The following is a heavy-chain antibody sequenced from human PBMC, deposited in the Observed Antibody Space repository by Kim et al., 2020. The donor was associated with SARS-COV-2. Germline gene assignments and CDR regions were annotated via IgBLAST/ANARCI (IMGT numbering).Heavy chain of an antibody. V-gene: IGHV3-30*07. J-gene: IGHJ6*02. D-gene: IGHD4-17*01. CDR3: ARDDDDGYGDYLTYYYGMDV. Sequence: FTISRDNSKNTLYLQMNSLRAEDTAVYYCARDDDDGYGDYLTYYYGMDVWGQGTTVTVSS.